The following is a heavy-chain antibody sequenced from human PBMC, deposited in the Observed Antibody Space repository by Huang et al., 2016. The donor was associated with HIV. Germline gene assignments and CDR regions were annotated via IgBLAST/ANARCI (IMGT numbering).Heavy chain of an antibody. CDR1: DFDVSCYW. J-gene: IGHJ3*02. V-gene: IGHV3-7*01. Sequence: EVQLVESGGGLVQPGGSLRLSCAASDFDVSCYWMRWLRQVPGKGLEWVASIREDSGQKDYLDSVKGRFIISRDNPKKSLYLQMNNLRAEDAAVYYCARDPFIKAFDIWGQGTLVTVSS. CDR3: ARDPFIKAFDI. CDR2: IREDSGQK.